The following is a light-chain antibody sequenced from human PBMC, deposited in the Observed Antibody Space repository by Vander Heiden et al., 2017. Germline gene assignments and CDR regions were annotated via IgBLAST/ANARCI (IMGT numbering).Light chain of an antibody. CDR1: QTIGNH. Sequence: DIQMTQSPSSLSASVGDRVTITCRASQTIGNHLNWYQQKPGKAPELLIYTASSLQSGVPSRFSGSGSGTDFTLNISSLQPEDFATYYCQQSYSAQWTSGQGTKVEIK. CDR3: QQSYSAQWT. V-gene: IGKV1-39*01. CDR2: TAS. J-gene: IGKJ1*01.